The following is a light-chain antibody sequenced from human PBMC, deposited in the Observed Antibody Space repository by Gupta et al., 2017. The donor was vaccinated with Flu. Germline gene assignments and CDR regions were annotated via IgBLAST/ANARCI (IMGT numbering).Light chain of an antibody. Sequence: EVVMTQSPATLSVSPGERATLSCRASQSLRSDLAWYQQKPGQAPRLLIYGASTRATGIPARFSGSGSGTDFTLTISSLQSEDFAVYYCQQYHNWPPITFGQGTRLEIK. CDR2: GAS. CDR1: QSLRSD. J-gene: IGKJ5*01. V-gene: IGKV3-15*01. CDR3: QQYHNWPPIT.